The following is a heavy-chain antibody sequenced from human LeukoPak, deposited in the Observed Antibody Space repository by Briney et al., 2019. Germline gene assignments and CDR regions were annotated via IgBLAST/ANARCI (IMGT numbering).Heavy chain of an antibody. J-gene: IGHJ6*01. CDR3: ARDVDTAMVTYGMDV. V-gene: IGHV4-4*07. D-gene: IGHD5-18*01. Sequence: SETLSLTCTLSGGSLSSYYWSWIRQPAGEGLEWVGRIYTSGSTNSNPSLKSQVTMSVNTSKNQFSLKLSAVSAADTAVYYCARDVDTAMVTYGMDVWGQGTTATDSP. CDR2: IYTSGST. CDR1: GGSLSSYY.